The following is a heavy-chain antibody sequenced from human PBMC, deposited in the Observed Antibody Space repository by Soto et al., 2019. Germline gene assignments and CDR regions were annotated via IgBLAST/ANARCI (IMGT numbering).Heavy chain of an antibody. CDR3: ARHYSSGSRNWFDP. J-gene: IGHJ5*02. Sequence: SETLSLTCIVSGGSINSSSYFWGWVRQPPGKGLEWIGSIYYSGSTYYNPSLRSRVTISVDTSKNQFSLKLSSVTAADTAVFYCARHYSSGSRNWFDPWGQGTLVTVYS. CDR1: GGSINSSSYF. CDR2: IYYSGST. V-gene: IGHV4-39*01. D-gene: IGHD6-19*01.